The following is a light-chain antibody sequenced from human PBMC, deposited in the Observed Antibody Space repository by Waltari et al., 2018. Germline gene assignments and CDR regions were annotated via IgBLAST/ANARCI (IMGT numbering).Light chain of an antibody. CDR3: QQYNRYPLT. V-gene: IGKV1-5*03. Sequence: DIQMNQSPSTLSASIGDRITITCWASQSISTWLAWYQQRPGKAPKLLIYKASSLQRGVPSRFSGSGSGTEFTLTISSLQPDDFASYYCQQYNRYPLTFGGGTKVE. CDR1: QSISTW. CDR2: KAS. J-gene: IGKJ4*01.